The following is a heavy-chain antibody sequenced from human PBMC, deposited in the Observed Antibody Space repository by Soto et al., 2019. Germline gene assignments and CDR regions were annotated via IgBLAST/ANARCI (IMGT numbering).Heavy chain of an antibody. CDR1: GLTFSSYG. V-gene: IGHV3-33*01. CDR3: ARAQEDHRGSYRFIDY. D-gene: IGHD3-16*02. J-gene: IGHJ4*02. Sequence: QVQLVESGGGVVQPGRSLRLSCAASGLTFSSYGMHWVRQAPGKGLEWVALIWYDGSHKYYVDSVEGRFTISRDNSKNTLYLEMNSLRVEDTAVYYCARAQEDHRGSYRFIDYWGQGTLVTVSS. CDR2: IWYDGSHK.